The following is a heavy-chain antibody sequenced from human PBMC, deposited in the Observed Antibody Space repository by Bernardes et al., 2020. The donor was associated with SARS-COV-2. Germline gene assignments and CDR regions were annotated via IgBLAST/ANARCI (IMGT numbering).Heavy chain of an antibody. CDR1: GFSLSTSGVG. V-gene: IGHV2-5*01. CDR2: IYWNDDK. CDR3: AHMKAITIFGVVIRGYYNWFDP. Sequence: SGPTLVKPTQTLTLTCTFSGFSLSTSGVGVGWIRQPPGKALEWLALIYWNDDKRYSPSLKGRLTITKDTSKNQVVLTMTNMDPVDTATYYCAHMKAITIFGVVIRGYYNWFDPWGQGTLVTVSS. D-gene: IGHD3-3*01. J-gene: IGHJ5*02.